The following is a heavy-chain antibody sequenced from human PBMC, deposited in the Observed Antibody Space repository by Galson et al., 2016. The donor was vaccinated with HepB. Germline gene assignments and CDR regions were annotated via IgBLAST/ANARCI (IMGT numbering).Heavy chain of an antibody. CDR3: ARDAGGDSAWYYFDS. V-gene: IGHV3-7*03. CDR2: IKQDGSQI. CDR1: GFTIGPSW. Sequence: SLRLSCAASGFTIGPSWMSWVRQAPGQGPEWVAHIKQDGSQIYYVESVRGRFTISRDNAKNLLYLQMNSLRDEDTAVYFCARDAGGDSAWYYFDSWGQGTQVTVSS. D-gene: IGHD6-19*01. J-gene: IGHJ4*02.